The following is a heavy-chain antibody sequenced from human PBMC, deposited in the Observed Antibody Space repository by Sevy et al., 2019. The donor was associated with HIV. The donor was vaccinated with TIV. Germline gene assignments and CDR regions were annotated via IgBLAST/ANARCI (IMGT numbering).Heavy chain of an antibody. CDR3: SSGPLGAFDM. CDR2: IKSKTDGGTA. Sequence: GGSLRLSCTASGFTFNNAWMSWVRQAPGKGLEWVGRIKSKTDGGTADYAAPVKGRFTISRDDSKNTLYLQMNSLKFEDTAVYYCSSGPLGAFDMWGQGTMVTVSS. V-gene: IGHV3-15*01. CDR1: GFTFNNAW. D-gene: IGHD3-10*01. J-gene: IGHJ3*02.